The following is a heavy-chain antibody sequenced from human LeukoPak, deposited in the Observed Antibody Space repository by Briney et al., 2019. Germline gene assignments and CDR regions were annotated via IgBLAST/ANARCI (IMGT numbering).Heavy chain of an antibody. CDR2: INPTGTYT. CDR1: GYRFTSTY. D-gene: IGHD4-17*01. CDR3: ARDQSGSTTVTVTTDYWYFDV. J-gene: IGHJ2*01. V-gene: IGHV1-46*01. Sequence: ASVKVSCKASGYRFTSTYMHWVRQAPGQGLEGMGLINPTGTYTKYAQKFQGRVSMTRDTSTSTDYMELRSLTSEDSAVYYCARDQSGSTTVTVTTDYWYFDVWGRGTLVTVSS.